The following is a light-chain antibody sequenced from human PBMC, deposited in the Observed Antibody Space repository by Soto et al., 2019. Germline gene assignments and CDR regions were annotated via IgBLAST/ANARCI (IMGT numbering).Light chain of an antibody. V-gene: IGKV1-5*03. CDR3: QQYNTYPYT. CDR2: RVS. Sequence: DIQMTQSPSTLSASVGDRVTITCRASQIISRWLAGYQQKPGKAPNLLIYRVSSFESGFTSRFSGEGSGTEFTRNISSLQPDDLSPYYCQQYNTYPYTFCQGTKL. J-gene: IGKJ2*01. CDR1: QIISRW.